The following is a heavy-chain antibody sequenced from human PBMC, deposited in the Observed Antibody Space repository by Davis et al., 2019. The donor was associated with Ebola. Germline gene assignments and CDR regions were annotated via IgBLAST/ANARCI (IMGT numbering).Heavy chain of an antibody. CDR3: ASQYSGSYYSDYFDY. J-gene: IGHJ4*02. V-gene: IGHV1-46*03. CDR1: GYTFTGYY. CDR2: INPSGGST. Sequence: ASVKVSCKASGYTFTGYYMHWVRQAPGQGLEWMGVINPSGGSTSYAQKFQGRVTMTRDTSTSTVYMELSSLRSEDTALYYCASQYSGSYYSDYFDYWGQGTLVTVSS. D-gene: IGHD1-26*01.